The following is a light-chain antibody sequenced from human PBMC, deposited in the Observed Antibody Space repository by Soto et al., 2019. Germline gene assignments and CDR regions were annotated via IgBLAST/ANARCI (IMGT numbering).Light chain of an antibody. Sequence: DIQMTQSPSLVSASVGDRVTITCRASQAISFWLAWYQQIPGKAPKLLMYAASTLQSGVPSRFSGSGSGTDFTLTISSLQPEDVATYYCQQTNSFPLTFGGGTKVEMK. V-gene: IGKV1-12*01. CDR3: QQTNSFPLT. J-gene: IGKJ4*01. CDR2: AAS. CDR1: QAISFW.